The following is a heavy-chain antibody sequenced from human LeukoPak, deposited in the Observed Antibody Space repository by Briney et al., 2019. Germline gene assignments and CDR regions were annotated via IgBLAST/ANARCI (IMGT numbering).Heavy chain of an antibody. Sequence: SGGSLRLSCAASGFTFDDYAMHWVRQAPGKGLEWVSLISWDGGSTYYADSVKGRFTISRDNSKNSLYLQMNSLRAEDTALYYCAKAKSRGYSGYDAFDIWGQGTMVTVSS. CDR2: ISWDGGST. J-gene: IGHJ3*02. CDR1: GFTFDDYA. CDR3: AKAKSRGYSGYDAFDI. V-gene: IGHV3-43D*03. D-gene: IGHD5-12*01.